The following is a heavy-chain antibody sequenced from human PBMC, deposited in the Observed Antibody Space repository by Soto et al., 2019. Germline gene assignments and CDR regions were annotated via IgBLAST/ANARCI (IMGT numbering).Heavy chain of an antibody. D-gene: IGHD6-13*01. CDR2: ITSSGGST. V-gene: IGHV3-23*01. CDR3: EKGGSSWSYFDY. J-gene: IGHJ4*02. Sequence: EVQLLESGGGLVQPGGSLRLSCAASGFTFSSYAMSWVRLAPRKGLEWVSTITSSGGSTYYADAVKGRITISRDNSKNTLYLQMNSLRAEDTAAYYCEKGGSSWSYFDYWGQGTLVTVSS. CDR1: GFTFSSYA.